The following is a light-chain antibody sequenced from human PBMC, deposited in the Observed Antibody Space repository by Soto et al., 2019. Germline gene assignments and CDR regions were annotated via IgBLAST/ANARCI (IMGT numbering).Light chain of an antibody. CDR3: QQYNNGLPFP. CDR1: QSVSSN. J-gene: IGKJ3*01. V-gene: IGKV3-15*01. CDR2: GAS. Sequence: ELELTQSPATLSVSPGERATLSCRASQSVSSNVAWYQQKPGHAPMLLIYGASTRATGIPARFSCSGSGTAFTLTNGSLQSEAFAVYSCQQYNNGLPFPFCHATKVDIK.